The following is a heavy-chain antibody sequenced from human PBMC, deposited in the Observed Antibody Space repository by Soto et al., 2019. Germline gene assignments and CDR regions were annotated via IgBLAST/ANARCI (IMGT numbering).Heavy chain of an antibody. D-gene: IGHD6-19*01. Sequence: PGGSLRLSCAASGFTFSIYAMTWVRQAPGKGLEWVSTVSGSGASAYYADSVKGRFTFSRDNSKNTLYLQMNSLRAEDTALYYCAKLGSNGWYDAFDMWGQGTVVTFSS. CDR2: VSGSGASA. CDR3: AKLGSNGWYDAFDM. V-gene: IGHV3-23*01. CDR1: GFTFSIYA. J-gene: IGHJ3*02.